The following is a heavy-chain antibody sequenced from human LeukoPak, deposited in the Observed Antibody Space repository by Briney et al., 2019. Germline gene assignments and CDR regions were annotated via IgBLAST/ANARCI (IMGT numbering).Heavy chain of an antibody. CDR1: GFTFDDYG. D-gene: IGHD3-10*01. CDR2: INWNGGST. Sequence: GGSLRLSCAASGFTFDDYGMSWVRQAPGKGLEWVSGINWNGGSTGYADSVKGRFTISRDNAKNSLYLQMNSLRAEDTAVYYCARENPYGSGSKPGYYYYYYMDVWGKGTTVTISS. V-gene: IGHV3-20*04. CDR3: ARENPYGSGSKPGYYYYYYMDV. J-gene: IGHJ6*03.